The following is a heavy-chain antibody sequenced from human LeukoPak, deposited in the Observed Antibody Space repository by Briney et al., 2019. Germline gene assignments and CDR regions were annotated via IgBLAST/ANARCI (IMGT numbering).Heavy chain of an antibody. Sequence: GGSLRLSCAASGFTFSSYAMNWVRQAPGKGLEWVSAITGSGGRTYYAVSVKGRFTISRDNSKNTLYLQMNSLRAEDTAIYYCAKEYTGTFSPFPSYFDNWGQGTLVTVSS. V-gene: IGHV3-23*01. CDR1: GFTFSSYA. CDR3: AKEYTGTFSPFPSYFDN. CDR2: ITGSGGRT. J-gene: IGHJ4*02. D-gene: IGHD1-26*01.